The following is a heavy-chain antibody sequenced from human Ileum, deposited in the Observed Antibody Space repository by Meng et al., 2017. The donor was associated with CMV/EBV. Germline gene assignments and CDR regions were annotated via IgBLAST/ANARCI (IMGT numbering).Heavy chain of an antibody. V-gene: IGHV4-39*07. Sequence: QGQPPESGPGPVNPPETLSLTCTFSGGSNSRSTYYWGGIRQPPRKWLEWIGSIYSTGSTYYNPSLKSRLTISIDTSNNQFSLKLTSMTAADTAVYYCARGVYSYDASWGQGTLVTVSS. CDR2: IYSTGST. J-gene: IGHJ4*02. CDR3: ARGVYSYDAS. D-gene: IGHD5-18*01. CDR1: GGSNSRSTYY.